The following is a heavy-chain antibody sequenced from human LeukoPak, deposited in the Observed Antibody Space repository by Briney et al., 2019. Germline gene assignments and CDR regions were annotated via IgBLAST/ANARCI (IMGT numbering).Heavy chain of an antibody. D-gene: IGHD3-3*01. Sequence: GGSLRLSCAASGFIFDDYAMHWVRQAPGKGLEWVSYISSSSSTIYYADSVKGRFTISRDNAKNSLYLQMNSLRAEDTAVYYCARDNGLAGKDDFWRGSRPAFDYWGQGTLVTVSS. CDR3: ARDNGLAGKDDFWRGSRPAFDY. V-gene: IGHV3-48*01. CDR1: GFIFDDYA. J-gene: IGHJ4*02. CDR2: ISSSSSTI.